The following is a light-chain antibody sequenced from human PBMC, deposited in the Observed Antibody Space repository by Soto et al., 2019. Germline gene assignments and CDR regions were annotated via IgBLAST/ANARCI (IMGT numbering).Light chain of an antibody. J-gene: IGKJ2*01. Sequence: DIQMTQSPSTLSASVGDRVTITCRASQSISSWLAWYQQKPGKAPKLLIYDASTLESGVPSRFSGSGSGTEFPLTISRLQPDDFATYYCQQYNSYPHTFGPGTKLEIK. CDR3: QQYNSYPHT. CDR2: DAS. V-gene: IGKV1-5*01. CDR1: QSISSW.